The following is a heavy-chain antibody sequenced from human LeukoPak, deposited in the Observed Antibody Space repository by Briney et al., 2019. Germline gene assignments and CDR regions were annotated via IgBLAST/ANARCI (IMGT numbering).Heavy chain of an antibody. CDR2: INPSGGST. J-gene: IGHJ4*02. CDR3: ARYYYDSSGNDY. V-gene: IGHV1-46*01. CDR1: GYTFTSYY. Sequence: GASVKVSCKASGYTFTSYYMHWVRQAPGQGLEWMGIINPSGGSTSYAQKSQGRVTMTRDTSTSTAYMELRSLRSDDTAVYYCARYYYDSSGNDYWGQGTLVTVSS. D-gene: IGHD3-22*01.